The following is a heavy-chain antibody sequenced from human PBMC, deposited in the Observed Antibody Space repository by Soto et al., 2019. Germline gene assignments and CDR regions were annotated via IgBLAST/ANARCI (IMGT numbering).Heavy chain of an antibody. J-gene: IGHJ6*02. CDR2: INSDGSST. V-gene: IGHV3-74*01. Sequence: GGSLRLSCAASGFTFSSYWMHWVRQAPGKGLVWVSRINSDGSSTSYADSVKGRFTISRDNAKNTLYLQMNSLRAEDTAVYYCARDTEKKGRNYYYYGMDVWGQGTTVTVSS. CDR1: GFTFSSYW. CDR3: ARDTEKKGRNYYYYGMDV.